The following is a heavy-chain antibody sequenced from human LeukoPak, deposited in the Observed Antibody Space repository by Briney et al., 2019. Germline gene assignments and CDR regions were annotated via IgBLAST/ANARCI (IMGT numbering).Heavy chain of an antibody. J-gene: IGHJ5*02. D-gene: IGHD6-13*01. Sequence: GGSLRLSCAASGFTFSSYWMSWVRQAPGKGLEWVANIEQDGSEKYYVDSVKGRFTISRDNAKNSLYLQMNSLRAEDTAVYYCARDFRGVAAAEPYNWFDPWGQGTLVTVSS. V-gene: IGHV3-7*01. CDR3: ARDFRGVAAAEPYNWFDP. CDR1: GFTFSSYW. CDR2: IEQDGSEK.